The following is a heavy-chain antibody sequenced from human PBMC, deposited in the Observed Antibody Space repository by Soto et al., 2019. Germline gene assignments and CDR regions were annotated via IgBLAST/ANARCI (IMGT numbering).Heavy chain of an antibody. D-gene: IGHD3-10*01. CDR1: GFTFSSYA. Sequence: EVQLLESGGGLVQPGGSLRLSCAASGFTFSSYAMSWVRQAPGKGLEWVSGISGSGGTTYFAASVKGRFTISRDNSKNALYLHMNCLRVDDTAVYYCAIPSNSKWLRGPVDYWGQGTLVTVSS. V-gene: IGHV3-23*01. CDR3: AIPSNSKWLRGPVDY. J-gene: IGHJ4*02. CDR2: ISGSGGTT.